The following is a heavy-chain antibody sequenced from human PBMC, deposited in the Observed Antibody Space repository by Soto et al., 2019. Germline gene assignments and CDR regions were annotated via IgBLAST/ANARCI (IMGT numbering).Heavy chain of an antibody. Sequence: GASVKVSCKASGYTFTNYAIHWVLQGPGQRLEWMGWINAGNGKTKYSQKFQGRVTITRDTSASTAYMELSSLRSEDTAFYYCARDGAVAGNTNFDYWGQGTLVTVSS. CDR3: ARDGAVAGNTNFDY. CDR2: INAGNGKT. V-gene: IGHV1-3*01. CDR1: GYTFTNYA. J-gene: IGHJ4*02. D-gene: IGHD6-19*01.